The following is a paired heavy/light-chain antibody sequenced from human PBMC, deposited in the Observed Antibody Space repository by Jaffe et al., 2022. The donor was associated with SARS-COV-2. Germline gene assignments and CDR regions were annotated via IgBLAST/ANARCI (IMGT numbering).Light chain of an antibody. J-gene: IGKJ1*01. CDR3: QQRSNWPPWT. V-gene: IGKV3-11*01. Sequence: EIVLTQSPATLSLSPGERATLSCRASQSVSSYLAWYQQKPGQAPRLLIYDASNRATGIPARFSGSGSGTDFTLTISSLEPEDFAVYYCQQRSNWPPWTFGQGTKVEIK. CDR1: QSVSSY. CDR2: DAS.
Heavy chain of an antibody. V-gene: IGHV3-48*01. J-gene: IGHJ6*03. CDR1: GFTFSSYS. D-gene: IGHD3-22*01. CDR3: ARDLRVYYDSSGYSRGRYMDV. CDR2: ISSSSSTI. Sequence: EVQLVESGGGLVQPGGSLRLSCAASGFTFSSYSMNWVRQAPGKGLEWVSYISSSSSTIYYADSVKGRFTISRDNAKNSLYLQMNSLRAEDTAVYYCARDLRVYYDSSGYSRGRYMDVWGKGTTVTVSS.